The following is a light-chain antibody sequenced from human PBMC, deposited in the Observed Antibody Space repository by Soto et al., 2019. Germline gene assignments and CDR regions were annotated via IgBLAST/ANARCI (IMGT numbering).Light chain of an antibody. CDR1: QSISNS. V-gene: IGKV1-5*03. J-gene: IGKJ4*01. Sequence: DIHISHSPSTLSSSVVDRWTMTCRASQSISNSLAWYQQKPGKAPKLLIYRASALQSGVPSRFSGSGSGTEFTLTIDSLQPDDFATFYCQQYSTYPLTFGGGTKWIS. CDR2: RAS. CDR3: QQYSTYPLT.